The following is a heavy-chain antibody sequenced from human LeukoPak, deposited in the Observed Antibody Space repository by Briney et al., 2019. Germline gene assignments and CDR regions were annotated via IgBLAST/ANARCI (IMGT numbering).Heavy chain of an antibody. D-gene: IGHD3-22*01. V-gene: IGHV1-2*02. Sequence: ASVKVSCKASGYTFTGYYMHWVRQAPGQGLEWMGWINPNSGGTNYAQKFQGRVTVTRDTSISTAYMELSRLRSDDTAVYYCARDLPHYDSSGYFPPGYYYYYMDVWGKGTTGTGSS. J-gene: IGHJ6*03. CDR3: ARDLPHYDSSGYFPPGYYYYYMDV. CDR1: GYTFTGYY. CDR2: INPNSGGT.